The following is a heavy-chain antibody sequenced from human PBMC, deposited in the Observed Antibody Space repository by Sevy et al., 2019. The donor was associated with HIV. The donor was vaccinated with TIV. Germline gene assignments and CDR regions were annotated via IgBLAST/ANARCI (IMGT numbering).Heavy chain of an antibody. J-gene: IGHJ4*02. D-gene: IGHD3-9*01. Sequence: GGSLRLSCAASGFDFNNHWMSWVRQAPEKGLEWMANIKHDGSETYYVDSLEGRFTISRDNAKNSLSLQINDLRAEDTAMYYCARLPTGLQSFNYLLSTYFDSWGQGTLVTVSS. CDR3: ARLPTGLQSFNYLLSTYFDS. CDR2: IKHDGSET. CDR1: GFDFNNHW. V-gene: IGHV3-7*03.